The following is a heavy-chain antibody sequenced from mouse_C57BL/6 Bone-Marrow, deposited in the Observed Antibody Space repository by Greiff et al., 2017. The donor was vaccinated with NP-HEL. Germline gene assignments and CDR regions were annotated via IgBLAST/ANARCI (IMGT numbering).Heavy chain of an antibody. CDR2: IDPSDSET. D-gene: IGHD2-5*01. CDR3: ARMVYSNYWYFDV. J-gene: IGHJ1*03. V-gene: IGHV1-52*01. Sequence: QVQLQQPGAELVRPGSSVKLSCKASGYTFTSYWMDWVKQRPIQGLEWIGNIDPSDSETHYNQKFKDKATLTVDKSSSTAYMQLSSLTSEDSAVYYCARMVYSNYWYFDVWGTGTTVTVSS. CDR1: GYTFTSYW.